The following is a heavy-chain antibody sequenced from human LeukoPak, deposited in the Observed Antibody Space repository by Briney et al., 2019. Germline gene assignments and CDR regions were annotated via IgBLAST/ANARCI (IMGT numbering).Heavy chain of an antibody. CDR3: ARVKIFGVEDWFDP. D-gene: IGHD3-3*01. CDR1: GYTFTGYY. CDR2: ISAYNGNT. Sequence: GASVTVSCKASGYTFTGYYMHWVRQAPGQGLEWMGWISAYNGNTNYAQKLQGRVTMTTDTSTSTAYMELRSLRSDDTAVYYCARVKIFGVEDWFDPWGQGTLVTVSS. V-gene: IGHV1-18*04. J-gene: IGHJ5*02.